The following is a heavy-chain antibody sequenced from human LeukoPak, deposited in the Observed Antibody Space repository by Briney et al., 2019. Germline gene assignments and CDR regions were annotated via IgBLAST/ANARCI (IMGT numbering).Heavy chain of an antibody. CDR2: IYDSGST. J-gene: IGHJ4*02. Sequence: SETLSLTCTVSGGSIASSYWSWIRQPPGKALEWIGFIYDSGSTNYNPSLKSRVTIPVDTSKNQFFLKVSSVTAADTAVYYCASNPYWGQGILVTVSS. V-gene: IGHV4-59*08. CDR1: GGSIASSY. CDR3: ASNPY.